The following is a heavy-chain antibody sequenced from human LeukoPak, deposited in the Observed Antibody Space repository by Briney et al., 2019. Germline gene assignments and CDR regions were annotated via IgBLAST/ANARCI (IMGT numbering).Heavy chain of an antibody. CDR3: AKAEDNSGWALYYYYYALDV. D-gene: IGHD6-19*01. CDR1: GFTFSNYA. Sequence: PGGSLRLSYAASGFTFSNYAMSWVRQAPGKGLEWVSGISGSGGTTNYADSAKGRFAISRDNFKNTLYLHMNSLRAEDTAVYYCAKAEDNSGWALYYYYYALDVWGQGTTVTVSS. CDR2: ISGSGGTT. J-gene: IGHJ6*02. V-gene: IGHV3-23*01.